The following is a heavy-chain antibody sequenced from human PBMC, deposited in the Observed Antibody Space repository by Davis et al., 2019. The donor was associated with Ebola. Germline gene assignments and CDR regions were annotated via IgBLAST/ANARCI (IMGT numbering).Heavy chain of an antibody. CDR2: IYYSGST. CDR3: ARERFWSGYYYYYYGMDV. D-gene: IGHD3-3*01. CDR1: GGSISSGDYY. V-gene: IGHV4-61*08. Sequence: SETLSLTCTVSGGSISSGDYYWSWIRQPPGKGLEWIGYIYYSGSTNYNPSLKSRVTISVDTSKNQFSLKLSSVTAADTAVYYCARERFWSGYYYYYYGMDVWGQGTTVTVSS. J-gene: IGHJ6*02.